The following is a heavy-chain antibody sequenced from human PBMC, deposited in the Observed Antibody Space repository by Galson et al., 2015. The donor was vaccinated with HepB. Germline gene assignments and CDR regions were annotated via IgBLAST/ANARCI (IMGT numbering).Heavy chain of an antibody. Sequence: SLRLSCEASGFSISIYAVSWVRQAPGKGLEWVSIISGSGLSTYYGDSVKGRFTISRDTSENTVYLQMNNLRADDTAVYYCAKDERPDCSGGSCWGNDYWGQETLVTVSS. V-gene: IGHV3-23*01. D-gene: IGHD2-15*01. CDR3: AKDERPDCSGGSCWGNDY. J-gene: IGHJ4*02. CDR2: ISGSGLST. CDR1: GFSISIYA.